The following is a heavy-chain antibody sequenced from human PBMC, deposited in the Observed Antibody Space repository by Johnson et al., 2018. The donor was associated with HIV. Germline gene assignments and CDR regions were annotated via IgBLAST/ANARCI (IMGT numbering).Heavy chain of an antibody. CDR2: ISYDGSNT. Sequence: VQLVESGGGVVQPGRSLRLSCAGSGFTFSSYAFHWVRQAPAKGLEWVALISYDGSNTYYADSVRGRFTLSRDNSKNTVYLQMNNLRAEDTAVYYCARAQAWGQGTMVIVSS. J-gene: IGHJ3*01. CDR3: ARAQA. CDR1: GFTFSSYA. V-gene: IGHV3-30*04.